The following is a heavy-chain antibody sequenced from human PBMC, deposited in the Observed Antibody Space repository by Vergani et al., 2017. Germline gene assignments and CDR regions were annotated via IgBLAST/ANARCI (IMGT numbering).Heavy chain of an antibody. CDR1: GFTFSNYG. J-gene: IGHJ4*02. Sequence: QVQLVESGGGVVQPGGSLRLSCGASGFTFSNYGMHWVRQAPGKGLEWVTFIRYDGSNTYYADSVKGRLTISRDNSKNTLFLQMNSPRPEDTAVYYCARDTVTGSRYFDYWGQGTIVTVSS. CDR2: IRYDGSNT. CDR3: ARDTVTGSRYFDY. V-gene: IGHV3-30*02. D-gene: IGHD6-19*01.